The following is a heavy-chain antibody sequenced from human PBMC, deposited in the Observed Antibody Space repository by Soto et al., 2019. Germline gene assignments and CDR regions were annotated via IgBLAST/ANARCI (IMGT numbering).Heavy chain of an antibody. Sequence: QVQLVESGGGVVQPGRSRRLSGVASGFTFSGYAMHWVRQAPGKGLEGVAVISYDGSNKYYADSVKGRFTISRDNSKNTLYLQMNSLRAEDTAVYYCARDHIVVVVAALGTYYYYGMDVWGQGTTVTVSS. D-gene: IGHD2-15*01. CDR3: ARDHIVVVVAALGTYYYYGMDV. CDR1: GFTFSGYA. CDR2: ISYDGSNK. J-gene: IGHJ6*02. V-gene: IGHV3-30-3*01.